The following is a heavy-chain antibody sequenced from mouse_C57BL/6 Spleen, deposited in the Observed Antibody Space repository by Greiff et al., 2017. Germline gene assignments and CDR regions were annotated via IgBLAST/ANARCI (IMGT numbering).Heavy chain of an antibody. CDR3: ARGYGYYAMDY. Sequence: VQLQQPGAELVKPGASVMMSCKASGYTFTSYWITWVKQRPGQGLEWIGDIYPGSGSTNYNEKFKSKATLTVDTSSSTAYMQLSSLTSEDSAVYYCARGYGYYAMDYWGQGTSVTVSS. D-gene: IGHD1-2*01. V-gene: IGHV1-55*01. CDR2: IYPGSGST. CDR1: GYTFTSYW. J-gene: IGHJ4*01.